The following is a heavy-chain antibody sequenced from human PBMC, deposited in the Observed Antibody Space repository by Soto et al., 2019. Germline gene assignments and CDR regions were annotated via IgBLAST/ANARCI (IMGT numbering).Heavy chain of an antibody. CDR2: MNPFSGNA. CDR1: GYTFTSYD. CDR3: TRGLGNH. V-gene: IGHV1-8*01. Sequence: QVQLVQSGAEVKKPGASVRVSCKASGYTFTSYDIYWVRQATGQGLEWMGWMNPFSGNAVYTQKFQDRVTMTRYTSINTAYMEMSGLRSEDTAVYYCTRGLGNHWGQGSLVTVSS. J-gene: IGHJ4*02. D-gene: IGHD1-26*01.